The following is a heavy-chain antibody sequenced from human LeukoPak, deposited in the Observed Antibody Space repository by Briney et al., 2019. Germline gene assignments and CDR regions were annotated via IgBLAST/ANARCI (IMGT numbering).Heavy chain of an antibody. J-gene: IGHJ4*02. CDR3: ARGSNDSSGYYYDPFDY. V-gene: IGHV4-34*01. CDR1: GGSFSGYY. D-gene: IGHD3-22*01. CDR2: INHSGST. Sequence: PSETLSLTCAVYGGSFSGYYWSWIRQPPGKGLEWIGEINHSGSTNYNPSLKSRVTISVDTSKNQFSLKLSSVTAADTAVYYCARGSNDSSGYYYDPFDYWGQGTLVTVSS.